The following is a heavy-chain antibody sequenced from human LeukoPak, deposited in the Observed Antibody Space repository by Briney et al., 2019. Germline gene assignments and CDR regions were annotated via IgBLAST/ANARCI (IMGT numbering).Heavy chain of an antibody. Sequence: GGSLRLSCAASGFTFSSYAMHWVRQAPGKGLEYVSAISSNGGSTYYANSVKGRFTISRDNSKNTLYLQMGSLRAEDMAVYYCAKGVGGSANYYYMDVWGKGTTVTVSS. CDR1: GFTFSSYA. D-gene: IGHD3-10*01. J-gene: IGHJ6*03. CDR3: AKGVGGSANYYYMDV. CDR2: ISSNGGST. V-gene: IGHV3-64*01.